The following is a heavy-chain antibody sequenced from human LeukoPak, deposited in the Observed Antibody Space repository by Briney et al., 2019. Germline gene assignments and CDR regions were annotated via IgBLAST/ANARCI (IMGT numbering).Heavy chain of an antibody. J-gene: IGHJ6*02. Sequence: SETLSLTCAVSGGSMSSYYWSWVRQPPGKGLEWIGYIFYSGSTNYNPSLKSRVTISVDTSKNQFSLKLSSVTAADTAVYYCARILDCSSSSCSYGMDVWGQGTTVTVPS. CDR3: ARILDCSSSSCSYGMDV. CDR1: GGSMSSYY. V-gene: IGHV4-59*08. CDR2: IFYSGST. D-gene: IGHD2-15*01.